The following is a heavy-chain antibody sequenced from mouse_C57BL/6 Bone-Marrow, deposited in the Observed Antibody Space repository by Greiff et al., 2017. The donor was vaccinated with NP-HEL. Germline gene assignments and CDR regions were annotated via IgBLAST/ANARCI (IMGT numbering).Heavy chain of an antibody. D-gene: IGHD2-3*01. Sequence: EVQLQHSGPELVKPGASVKMSCKASGYTFTDYNMHWVKQSHGKSLEWIGYINPNNGGTSYNQKFKGKATLTVNKSSSTAYMELRSLTSEDSAVYYCARSVDGYYCGYFDYWGQGTTLTVSS. V-gene: IGHV1-22*01. CDR3: ARSVDGYYCGYFDY. CDR1: GYTFTDYN. CDR2: INPNNGGT. J-gene: IGHJ2*01.